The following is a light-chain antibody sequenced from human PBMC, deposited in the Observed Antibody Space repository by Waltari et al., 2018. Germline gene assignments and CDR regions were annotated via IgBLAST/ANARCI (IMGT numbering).Light chain of an antibody. CDR3: PPYNTSFFT. Sequence: DIQMTQSPATLCASVGDRVTITCRASQSITRWLSCSQQKPGTAPTLLIYQASTLESGVPSRFSGSGSGTEFTLTISSLPPDDFATYYCPPYNTSFFTFGPGTKVD. V-gene: IGKV1-5*03. CDR2: QAS. J-gene: IGKJ3*01. CDR1: QSITRW.